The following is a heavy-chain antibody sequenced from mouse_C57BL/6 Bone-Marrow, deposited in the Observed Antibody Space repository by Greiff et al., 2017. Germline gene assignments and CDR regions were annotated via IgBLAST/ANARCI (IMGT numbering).Heavy chain of an antibody. CDR2: ISDGGSYT. CDR3: ARDLELYDY. Sequence: EVNVVESGGGLVKPGGSLKLSCAASGFTFSSYAMSWVRQTPEKRLEWVATISDGGSYTYYPDNVKGRFTISRDNAKNNLYLHMSHLKSEDTAMYYCARDLELYDYWGQGTTLTVSS. J-gene: IGHJ2*01. D-gene: IGHD2-12*01. V-gene: IGHV5-4*01. CDR1: GFTFSSYA.